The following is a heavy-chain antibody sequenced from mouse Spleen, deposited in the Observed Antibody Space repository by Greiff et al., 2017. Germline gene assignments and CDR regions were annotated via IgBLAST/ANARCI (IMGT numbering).Heavy chain of an antibody. CDR1: GYTFTDYN. CDR2: INPNNGGT. V-gene: IGHV1-18*01. J-gene: IGHJ3*01. D-gene: IGHD1-1*01. CDR3: ARADYYGSSYSAWFAY. Sequence: EVQLQQSGPELVKPGASVKIPCKASGYTFTDYNMDWVKQSHGKSLEWIGDINPNNGGTIYNQKFKGKATLTVDKSSSTAYMELRSLTSEDTAVYYCARADYYGSSYSAWFAYWGQGTLVTVSA.